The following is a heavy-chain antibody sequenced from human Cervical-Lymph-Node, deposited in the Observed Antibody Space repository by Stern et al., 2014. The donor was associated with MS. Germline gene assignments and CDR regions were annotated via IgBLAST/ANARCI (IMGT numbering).Heavy chain of an antibody. Sequence: QLQLQESGPGLVKPSETLSLTCTVSGGSISSYYWSWIRQPPGKGLEWIGYIYYSGSTNYNPSLKSRVTISVDTSKNQFSLKLSSVTAADTAVYYCARNQYGSGKLGWFDPWGQGTLVTVSS. CDR1: GGSISSYY. D-gene: IGHD3-10*01. CDR3: ARNQYGSGKLGWFDP. CDR2: IYYSGST. J-gene: IGHJ5*02. V-gene: IGHV4-59*01.